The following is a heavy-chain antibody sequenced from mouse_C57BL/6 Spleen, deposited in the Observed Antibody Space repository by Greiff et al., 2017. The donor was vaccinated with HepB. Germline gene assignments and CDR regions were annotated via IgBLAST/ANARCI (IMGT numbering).Heavy chain of an antibody. CDR1: GYTFTGYW. CDR3: ARFTTVRYYYAMDY. D-gene: IGHD1-1*01. CDR2: LLPGSGIT. Sequence: QVHVKQSGAELMKPGASVKLSCKATGYTFTGYWIEWVKQRPGHGLEWIGELLPGSGITNYNEKFKGKATFTADTSSNTAYMQLSSLTTEDSAIYCCARFTTVRYYYAMDYWGQGTSVTVSS. V-gene: IGHV1-9*01. J-gene: IGHJ4*01.